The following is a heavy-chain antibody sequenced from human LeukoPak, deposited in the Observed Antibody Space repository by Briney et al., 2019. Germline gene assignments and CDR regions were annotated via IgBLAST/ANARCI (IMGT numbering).Heavy chain of an antibody. CDR2: IKQDGSEK. CDR3: ARDPGYSSSWYLDY. Sequence: GGSLRLSCAASGFTFSSYWMSWVRQAPGKGLEWVANIKQDGSEKYYVDSVKGRFTISRDNAKNSLYLQMNSLRADDTAVYYCARDPGYSSSWYLDYWGQGTLVTVSS. CDR1: GFTFSSYW. V-gene: IGHV3-7*05. D-gene: IGHD6-13*01. J-gene: IGHJ4*02.